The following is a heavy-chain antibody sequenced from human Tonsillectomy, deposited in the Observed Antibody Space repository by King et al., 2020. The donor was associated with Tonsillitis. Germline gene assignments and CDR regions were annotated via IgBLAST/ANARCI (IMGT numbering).Heavy chain of an antibody. J-gene: IGHJ4*02. CDR1: GYTFTSDY. D-gene: IGHD6-19*01. V-gene: IGHV1-46*01. CDR2: INPSGGST. CDR3: AREYRGPLAVAGTRGY. Sequence: QLVQSGAEVKKPGASVKVSCKASGYTFTSDYMHWVRQAPGQGLEWMGIINPSGGSTSYAQKFQGRVTMTRDTSTSTVYMELSSLRSEDTAVYYCAREYRGPLAVAGTRGYWGQGTLVTVSS.